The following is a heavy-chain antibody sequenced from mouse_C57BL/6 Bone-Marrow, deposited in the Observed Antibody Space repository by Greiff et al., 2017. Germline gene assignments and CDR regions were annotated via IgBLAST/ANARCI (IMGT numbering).Heavy chain of an antibody. CDR1: GYTFTSYW. V-gene: IGHV1-55*01. CDR3: ARVNSLGDY. J-gene: IGHJ2*01. Sequence: QVQLQQPGAELVKPGASVKMSCKASGYTFTSYWITWVKQRPGQGLEWIGDIYPGSGNTYYNEKFKGKATLTADKSSSTAYMELRSLTSEDSAVYFCARVNSLGDYGGQGTTLTVSS. CDR2: IYPGSGNT. D-gene: IGHD3-3*01.